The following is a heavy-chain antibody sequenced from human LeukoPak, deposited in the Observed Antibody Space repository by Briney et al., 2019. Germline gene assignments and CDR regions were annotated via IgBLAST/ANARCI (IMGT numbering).Heavy chain of an antibody. Sequence: ASVKVSCKASGYSFSSYYMQWVRQAPGQGLEWMGIINPSSGSTSYAQKFQGGVTMTRDTSTSTVYMDLTRLRSEDTAIYYCARVGGPRAAAALSSDHWGQGTLVTVSS. V-gene: IGHV1-46*01. CDR3: ARVGGPRAAAALSSDH. J-gene: IGHJ4*02. CDR1: GYSFSSYY. D-gene: IGHD6-13*01. CDR2: INPSSGST.